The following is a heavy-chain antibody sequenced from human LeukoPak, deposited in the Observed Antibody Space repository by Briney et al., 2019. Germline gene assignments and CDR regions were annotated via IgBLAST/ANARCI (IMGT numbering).Heavy chain of an antibody. CDR1: GFTFSSYG. J-gene: IGHJ4*02. V-gene: IGHV3-33*01. D-gene: IGHD4-17*01. Sequence: GGSLRLSCAASGFTFSSYGMHWVRQAPGKGLEWVAVIWYDGSNKYYADSVKGRFTISRDNSKNTVYLQMNSLRAEDTAVYYCARGYGDYPLDYWGQGTLVTVSS. CDR2: IWYDGSNK. CDR3: ARGYGDYPLDY.